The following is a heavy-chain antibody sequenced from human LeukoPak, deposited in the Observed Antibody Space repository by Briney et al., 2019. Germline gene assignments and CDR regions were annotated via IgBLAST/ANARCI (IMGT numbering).Heavy chain of an antibody. D-gene: IGHD6-19*01. Sequence: GSLRLSCAASGFTFSSYSMHWVRQAPGKGLEWVSAISGSGGSTYYADSVKGRFTISRDNSKNTLYLQMNSLRAEDTAVYYCAKDAIVSGYSSGWYYFDYWGQGTLVTVSS. V-gene: IGHV3-23*01. CDR1: GFTFSSYS. CDR3: AKDAIVSGYSSGWYYFDY. J-gene: IGHJ4*02. CDR2: ISGSGGST.